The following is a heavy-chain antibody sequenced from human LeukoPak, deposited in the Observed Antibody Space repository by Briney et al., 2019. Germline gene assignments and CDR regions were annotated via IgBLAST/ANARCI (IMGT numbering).Heavy chain of an antibody. CDR2: IYHSGST. CDR1: GYSISCGYY. V-gene: IGHV4-38-2*02. Sequence: KPSETLSLTCTVSGYSISCGYYWGWIRQPPGKGLEWIGSIYHSGSTYYNPSLKSRVTISVDTSKNQFSLKLSSVTAADTAVYYCARGDGYNYGGDYYYYMDVWGKGTTVTVSS. CDR3: ARGDGYNYGGDYYYYMDV. D-gene: IGHD5-24*01. J-gene: IGHJ6*03.